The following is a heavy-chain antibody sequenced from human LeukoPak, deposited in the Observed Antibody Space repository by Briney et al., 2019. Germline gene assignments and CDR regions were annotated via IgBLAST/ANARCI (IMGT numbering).Heavy chain of an antibody. J-gene: IGHJ4*02. CDR1: GGSISRCY. V-gene: IGHV4-59*01. Sequence: PSETLSLTCTVSGGSISRCYWSWIRQSPGKGLEWIGYISNSGSTNYNPSLKSRVTISVHMSKNQFSLRLSSVTAADTAVYYCARVEVRGPLASYWGQGTLVTVSS. CDR3: ARVEVRGPLASY. D-gene: IGHD3-10*01. CDR2: ISNSGST.